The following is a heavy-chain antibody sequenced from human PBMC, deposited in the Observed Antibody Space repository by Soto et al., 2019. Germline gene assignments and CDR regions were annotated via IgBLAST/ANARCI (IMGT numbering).Heavy chain of an antibody. D-gene: IGHD3-16*01. J-gene: IGHJ4*02. CDR3: ATRVGVMGRYYFDY. CDR1: GFTFSEYY. CDR2: ISSSGDNI. Sequence: PGGSLRLSCAASGFTFSEYYVTWIRQAPGKGLEWVSSISSSGDNIYYGDSVKGRFTISRDNTRNLLYLQMNSLRAEDTAFYYCATRVGVMGRYYFDYWGQGALVTVSS. V-gene: IGHV3-11*01.